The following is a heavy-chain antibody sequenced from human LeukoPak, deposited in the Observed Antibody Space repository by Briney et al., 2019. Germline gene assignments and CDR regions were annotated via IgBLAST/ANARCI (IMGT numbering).Heavy chain of an antibody. CDR2: INHSGST. D-gene: IGHD1-26*01. CDR3: ARRQGSAWSSRDFDY. J-gene: IGHJ4*02. Sequence: SETLSLTCTVSGGSISSSSYYWSWIRQPPGKGLEWIGEINHSGSTNYNPSLKSRVTISVDTSKNQFSLKLSSVTAADTAAYYCARRQGSAWSSRDFDYWGQGTLVTVSS. V-gene: IGHV4-39*07. CDR1: GGSISSSSYY.